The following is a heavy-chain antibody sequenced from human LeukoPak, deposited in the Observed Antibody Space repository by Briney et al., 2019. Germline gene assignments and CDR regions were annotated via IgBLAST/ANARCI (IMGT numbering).Heavy chain of an antibody. D-gene: IGHD3-3*01. V-gene: IGHV1-18*04. Sequence: GASVKVSCKTSGYTFTGYYMHWVRQATGQRLQWMGWISASNGNTNYAKKLQGRVTMTTDTNTSTAYMELRSLRSNDTAVYYCAVSGYYPEALDYWGQGTLVTVSS. J-gene: IGHJ4*02. CDR2: ISASNGNT. CDR3: AVSGYYPEALDY. CDR1: GYTFTGYY.